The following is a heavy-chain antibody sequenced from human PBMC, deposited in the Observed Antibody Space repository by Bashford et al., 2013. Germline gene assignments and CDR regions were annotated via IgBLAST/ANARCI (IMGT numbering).Heavy chain of an antibody. Sequence: ASVKVSCKASGYTFTGYYMHWVRQAPGQGLEWMGWINPNSGGTNYAQKFQGRVTMTRDTSISTAYMELSRLRSDDTAVYYCAGAGLKWFNDAFDIWGQGTMVTVSS. V-gene: IGHV1-2*02. D-gene: IGHD3-22*01. CDR1: GYTFTGYY. CDR3: AGAGLKWFNDAFDI. J-gene: IGHJ3*02. CDR2: INPNSGGT.